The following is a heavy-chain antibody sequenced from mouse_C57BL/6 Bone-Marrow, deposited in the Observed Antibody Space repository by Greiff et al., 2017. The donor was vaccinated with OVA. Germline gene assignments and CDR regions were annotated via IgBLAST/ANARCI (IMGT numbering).Heavy chain of an antibody. CDR1: GFTFSDFY. V-gene: IGHV5-12*01. CDR2: ISNGGGST. J-gene: IGHJ4*01. CDR3: ARLDAMDY. Sequence: DVQLVESGGGLVQPGGSLKLSCAASGFTFSDFYMYWIRQTPEKRLEWVAYISNGGGSTYYPDTVKGRFTISRDNAKNTLYLQMSRLKSEDTALYCCARLDAMDYWGQGTSVTVSA.